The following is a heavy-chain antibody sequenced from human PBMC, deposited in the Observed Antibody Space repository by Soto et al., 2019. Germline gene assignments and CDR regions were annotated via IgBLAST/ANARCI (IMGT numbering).Heavy chain of an antibody. CDR3: ARVLVRIAAAGIRTYNWFDP. D-gene: IGHD6-13*01. CDR1: GGSFSGYY. CDR2: INHSGST. J-gene: IGHJ5*02. V-gene: IGHV4-34*01. Sequence: SETLSLTCAVYGGSFSGYYWSWTRQPPGKGLEWIGEINHSGSTNYNPSLKSRVTISVDTSKNQFSLKLSSVTAADTAVYYCARVLVRIAAAGIRTYNWFDPWGQGTLVTVSS.